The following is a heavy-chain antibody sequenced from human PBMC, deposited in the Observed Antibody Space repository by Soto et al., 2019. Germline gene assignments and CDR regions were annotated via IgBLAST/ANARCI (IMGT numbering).Heavy chain of an antibody. CDR3: ARRQISPLARGAAAAICCMDV. J-gene: IGHJ6*02. CDR2: IWNDGSGY. D-gene: IGHD6-13*01. Sequence: QVQLVESGGGVVQPGGSLRLSCAASGFTFNNYGMHWVRQAPGKGLEWVAVIWNDGSGYYYANSVKGRFTISSDNSKNMLYLQMSSLGAEDTAVYFCARRQISPLARGAAAAICCMDVCIQGTTVTVSS. CDR1: GFTFNNYG. V-gene: IGHV3-33*01.